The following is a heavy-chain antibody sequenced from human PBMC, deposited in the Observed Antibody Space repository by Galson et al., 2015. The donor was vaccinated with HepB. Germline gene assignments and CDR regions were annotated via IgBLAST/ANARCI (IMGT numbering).Heavy chain of an antibody. CDR1: GFTFRNFW. CDR2: IKQDGTEK. Sequence: SLRLSCAASGFTFRNFWMSWVRQAPGKGLEWVANIKQDGTEKHYVDSVKGRFTISRNNAENSLYLQMNRLRAEDTAVYYCARGYSGSDYEGLLDYWGQGTLVTVYS. D-gene: IGHD5-12*01. CDR3: ARGYSGSDYEGLLDY. J-gene: IGHJ4*02. V-gene: IGHV3-7*01.